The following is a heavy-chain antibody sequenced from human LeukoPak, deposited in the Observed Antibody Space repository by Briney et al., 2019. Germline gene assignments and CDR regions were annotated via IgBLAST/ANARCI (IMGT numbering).Heavy chain of an antibody. V-gene: IGHV3-23*01. Sequence: GGALRLSCAASGFTFSSYAMCWGRQGPGKRLWWVSAISGSGGSTYYADSVKGRFTISRDNSKKTLYLQMHSLRAEDTAVYYCAKDLRWLPPSHYWGQGTLVTVSS. CDR2: ISGSGGST. J-gene: IGHJ4*02. CDR1: GFTFSSYA. CDR3: AKDLRWLPPSHY. D-gene: IGHD6-19*01.